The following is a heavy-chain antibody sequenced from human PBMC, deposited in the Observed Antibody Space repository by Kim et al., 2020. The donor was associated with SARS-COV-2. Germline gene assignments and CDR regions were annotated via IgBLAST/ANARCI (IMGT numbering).Heavy chain of an antibody. CDR2: IIGSGSGT. D-gene: IGHD2-15*01. CDR3: ARHGPSTCFSLDCYFDV. Sequence: GGSLRLSCVASRFTFGHFAMSWVRQAPGKGLEWVSGIIGSGSGTHYADSVRGRFTISRDNSRNTFYLEMNNLRADDTAIYFCARHGPSTCFSLDCYFDVWGRGTLVTVSS. J-gene: IGHJ2*01. V-gene: IGHV3-23*01. CDR1: RFTFGHFA.